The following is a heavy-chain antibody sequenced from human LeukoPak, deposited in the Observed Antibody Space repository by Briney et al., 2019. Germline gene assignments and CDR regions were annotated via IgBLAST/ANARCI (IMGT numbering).Heavy chain of an antibody. Sequence: SETLSLTCTVSGGSISSGGYYWSWIRQHPGKGLEWIGYIYYSGSTYYNPSLKSRVTISVDTSKNQFSLKLSSVTAADTAVYYCARAGGFFSPFGYWGQGTLVTVPS. V-gene: IGHV4-31*03. J-gene: IGHJ4*02. CDR1: GGSISSGGYY. D-gene: IGHD3-3*01. CDR2: IYYSGST. CDR3: ARAGGFFSPFGY.